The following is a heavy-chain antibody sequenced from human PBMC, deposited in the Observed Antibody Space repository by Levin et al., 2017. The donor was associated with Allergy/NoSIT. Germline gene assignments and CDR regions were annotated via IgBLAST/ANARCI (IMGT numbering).Heavy chain of an antibody. CDR3: AKRGYCSGNTCQSHDAIDV. V-gene: IGHV3-30*18. J-gene: IGHJ3*01. Sequence: GGSLRLSCAASGFQFSLYGMHWVLQAPGKGLEWVALIVFDGNDQYYADSVKGRFTISRDNSKNTLYLQMSSLRENDTAIYYCAKRGYCSGNTCQSHDAIDVWGQGTLVIVSS. CDR1: GFQFSLYG. D-gene: IGHD2-15*01. CDR2: IVFDGNDQ.